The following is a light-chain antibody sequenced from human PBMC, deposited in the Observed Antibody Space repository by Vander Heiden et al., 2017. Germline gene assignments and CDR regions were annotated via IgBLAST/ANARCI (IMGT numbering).Light chain of an antibody. CDR3: RQSLPTPRT. J-gene: IGKJ1*01. CDR1: QSLLHSNGYNY. Sequence: DIVMTQSPLSLPVTPGERASISCRSSQSLLHSNGYNYLDWYLQKPGQSPQLLIYLGSNPSSGVPDRFSGSASGTDFTLKISIVDAEDVGVYYCRQSLPTPRTFGQGTKVEIK. V-gene: IGKV2-28*01. CDR2: LGS.